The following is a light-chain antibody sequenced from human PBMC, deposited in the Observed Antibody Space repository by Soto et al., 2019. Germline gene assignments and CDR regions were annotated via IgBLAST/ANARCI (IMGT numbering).Light chain of an antibody. J-gene: IGKJ3*01. V-gene: IGKV1-39*01. CDR3: QQSYNTPLT. Sequence: DIQMTQSPSSLSASVGDRVTITCRASQSISSYLNWYQQKPGKAPKFLIYAASRLQSGVPSRFSGSGSGTDFTLTISSLQPADFATYYCQQSYNTPLTFGPGTKVDIK. CDR1: QSISSY. CDR2: AAS.